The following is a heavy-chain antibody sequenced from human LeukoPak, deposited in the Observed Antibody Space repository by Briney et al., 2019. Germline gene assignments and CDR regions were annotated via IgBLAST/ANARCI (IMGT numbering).Heavy chain of an antibody. CDR3: GRDPAWGAIDY. Sequence: PGGSLRLSCVGSGFSIKNSWMTWVHQAPGKGLEWVANMNPDGSGNYYVDSVKGRFTVSRDNAKNSVYLQMKGLRAEDTAVYYCGRDPAWGAIDYWGQGTLVTVSS. D-gene: IGHD7-27*01. CDR1: GFSIKNSW. J-gene: IGHJ4*02. CDR2: MNPDGSGN. V-gene: IGHV3-7*01.